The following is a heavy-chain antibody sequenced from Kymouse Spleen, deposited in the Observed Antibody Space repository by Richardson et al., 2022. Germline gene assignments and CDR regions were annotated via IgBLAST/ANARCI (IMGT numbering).Heavy chain of an antibody. D-gene: IGHD3-9*01. V-gene: IGHV4-4*02. CDR2: IYHSGST. CDR1: GGSISSSNW. CDR3: ARDMRGLTGFHYYYGMDV. J-gene: IGHJ6*02. Sequence: QVQLQESGPGLVKPSGTLSLTCAVSGGSISSSNWWSWVRQPPGKGLEWIGEIYHSGSTNYNPSLKSRVTISVDKSKNQFSLKLSSVTAADTAVYYCARDMRGLTGFHYYYGMDVWGQGTTVTVSS.